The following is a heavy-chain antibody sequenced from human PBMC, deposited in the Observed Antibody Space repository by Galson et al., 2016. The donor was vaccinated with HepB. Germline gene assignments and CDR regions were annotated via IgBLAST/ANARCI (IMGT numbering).Heavy chain of an antibody. CDR3: AREGFNAFDV. Sequence: SLRLSCAVSGFSFSTYAMSWVRQAPGKGLVWVSTLGGSGDNTYYADPVKGRFTISRDNSKNTVYLQMNSLRVEETAIYYCAREGFNAFDVWGQGTVVTISS. J-gene: IGHJ3*01. D-gene: IGHD3-3*01. V-gene: IGHV3-23*01. CDR1: GFSFSTYA. CDR2: LGGSGDNT.